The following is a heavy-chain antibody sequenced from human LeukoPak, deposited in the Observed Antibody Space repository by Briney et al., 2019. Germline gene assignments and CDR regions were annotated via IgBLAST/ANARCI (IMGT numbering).Heavy chain of an antibody. CDR1: GGTFSSYA. CDR3: ARAHYDSLDAFDI. Sequence: SVKVSCKASGGTFSSYAISWVRQAPGQGLEWMGGIIPIFGTANYAQKFQGRVTIAADESTSTAYMELSSLRSEDTAVYYCARAHYDSLDAFDIWGQGTMVTVSS. J-gene: IGHJ3*02. CDR2: IIPIFGTA. D-gene: IGHD3-22*01. V-gene: IGHV1-69*13.